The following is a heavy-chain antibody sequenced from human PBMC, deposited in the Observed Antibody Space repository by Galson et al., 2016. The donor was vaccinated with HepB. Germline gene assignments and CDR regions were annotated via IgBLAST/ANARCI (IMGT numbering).Heavy chain of an antibody. CDR3: ARARAPGGSDAFDF. J-gene: IGHJ3*01. CDR1: GGSIRNYY. CDR2: IDTLGTT. D-gene: IGHD3-10*01. V-gene: IGHV4-4*07. Sequence: ETLSLTCSVSGGSIRNYYCNWVRQSAEKGLEWIGRIDTLGTTSYNPSLKSRVSLSVDPSKNQFSLNLTSVTAADTALSYCARARAPGGSDAFDFWGQGTMVTVSS.